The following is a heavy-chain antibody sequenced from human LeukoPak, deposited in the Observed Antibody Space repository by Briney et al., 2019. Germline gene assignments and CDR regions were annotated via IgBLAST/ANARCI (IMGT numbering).Heavy chain of an antibody. Sequence: GASVKVSCKASGGTFSSYAISWVRQAPGQGLEWMGGIIPIFGTANYAQKFQGRVTITADKSTSTAYMELSSLRSEDTAVYYCARGYSYGLGDYWGQGTLVTVSS. CDR1: GGTFSSYA. J-gene: IGHJ4*02. V-gene: IGHV1-69*06. CDR2: IIPIFGTA. CDR3: ARGYSYGLGDY. D-gene: IGHD5-18*01.